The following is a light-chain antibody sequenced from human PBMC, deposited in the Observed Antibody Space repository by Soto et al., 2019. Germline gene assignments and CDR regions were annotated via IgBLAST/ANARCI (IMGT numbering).Light chain of an antibody. V-gene: IGLV1-40*01. CDR3: QSYDSSLSGLV. Sequence: QSVLTQPPSVSGAPVQRVTISCTRSSSNIGAGYDVHWYQQLPGTAPKLLIYGNSNRPSGVPDRFSGSKSGTSASLAITGLQAEDEADYYCQSYDSSLSGLVFGGGTTLTVL. CDR1: SSNIGAGYD. CDR2: GNS. J-gene: IGLJ2*01.